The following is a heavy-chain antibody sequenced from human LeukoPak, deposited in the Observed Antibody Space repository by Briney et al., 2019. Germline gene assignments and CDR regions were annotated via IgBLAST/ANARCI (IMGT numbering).Heavy chain of an antibody. V-gene: IGHV4-34*01. CDR3: ASGGWYRGY. D-gene: IGHD6-19*01. J-gene: IGHJ4*02. CDR2: INHSGST. CDR1: GGSFSGYY. Sequence: SETLSLTCAVYGGSFSGYYWTWIRQPPGKGLEWIGEINHSGSTNYNPSLKSRVTISVDTSKNQFFLKLSSVTAADTAVYYCASGGWYRGYWGQGTLVTVSS.